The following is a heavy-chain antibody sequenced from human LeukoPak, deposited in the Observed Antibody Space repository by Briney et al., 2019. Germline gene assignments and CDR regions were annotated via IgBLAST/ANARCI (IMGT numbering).Heavy chain of an antibody. J-gene: IGHJ3*02. CDR1: GFSFGNYA. D-gene: IGHD2-2*02. CDR2: IGGSGGST. Sequence: GGSLRLSCAASGFSFGNYAMSWVRQAPGKGLQWVSSIGGSGGSTYLADSVQGRFTISRDNSKNTLYLQMNSLRAEDTAVYYCAKDLDCSSTSCYKEGGAFDIWGQGTMVTVSS. CDR3: AKDLDCSSTSCYKEGGAFDI. V-gene: IGHV3-23*01.